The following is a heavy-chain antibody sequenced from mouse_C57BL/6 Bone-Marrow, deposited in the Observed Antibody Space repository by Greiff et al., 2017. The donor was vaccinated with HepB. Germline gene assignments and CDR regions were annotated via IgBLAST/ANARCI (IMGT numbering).Heavy chain of an antibody. Sequence: QVQLQQPGAELVRPGSSVKLSCKASGYTFTSYWMDWVKQRPGQGLEWIVNIYPSDSETHYNQKFKDKAKLTVDKSYSTAYMQLSSLTSEDSAVYYCARSMWYFDVWGTGTTVTVSS. J-gene: IGHJ1*03. CDR3: ARSMWYFDV. V-gene: IGHV1-61*01. CDR1: GYTFTSYW. CDR2: IYPSDSET.